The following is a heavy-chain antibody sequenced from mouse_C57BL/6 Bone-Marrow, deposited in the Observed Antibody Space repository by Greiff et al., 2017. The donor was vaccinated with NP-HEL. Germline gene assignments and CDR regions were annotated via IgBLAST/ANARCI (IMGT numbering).Heavy chain of an antibody. CDR2: IDPENGDT. CDR3: TTGTVVATGFDY. CDR1: GFNIKDDY. D-gene: IGHD1-1*01. V-gene: IGHV14-4*01. J-gene: IGHJ2*01. Sequence: EVQLQQSGAELVRLGASVELSCTASGFNIKDDYMHWVKQRPEQGLEWIGWIDPENGDTEYASKFQGKATITADTSSNTAYLQLSSLTSEDTAVYYCTTGTVVATGFDYWGQGTTLTVSS.